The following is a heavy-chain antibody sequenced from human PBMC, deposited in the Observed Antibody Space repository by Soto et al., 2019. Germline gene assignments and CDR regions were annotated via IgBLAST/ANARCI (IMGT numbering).Heavy chain of an antibody. CDR1: GGSISSSSYY. D-gene: IGHD3-10*01. CDR2: IYYSGST. CDR3: ARLAWFGDYNRYYFDY. Sequence: SPTLSLPCPVSGGSISSSSYYWGWIRQPPGKGLEWIGSIYYSGSTYYNPSLKSRVTISVDTSKNQFSLKLSSVTAADTAVYYCARLAWFGDYNRYYFDYWGQGTLVTVSS. J-gene: IGHJ4*02. V-gene: IGHV4-39*01.